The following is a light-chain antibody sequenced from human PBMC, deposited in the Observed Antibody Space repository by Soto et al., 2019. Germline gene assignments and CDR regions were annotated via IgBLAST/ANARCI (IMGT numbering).Light chain of an antibody. CDR2: EVN. CDR3: ASHTTTRTWV. V-gene: IGLV2-14*01. CDR1: SSDVGAYNH. J-gene: IGLJ3*02. Sequence: QSALTQAASASGSPGQSITISCTGTSSDVGAYNHVSWYQQHPGKPPKVIIYEVNLRPSGVSSRFSGSKSGNTASLTISGLQAEDEGDYYCASHTTTRTWVFGAGTKLTVL.